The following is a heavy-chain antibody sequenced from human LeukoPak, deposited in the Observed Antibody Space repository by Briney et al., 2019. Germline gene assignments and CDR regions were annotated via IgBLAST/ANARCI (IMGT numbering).Heavy chain of an antibody. J-gene: IGHJ4*02. Sequence: GASVKVSCKASGYTFTSYDINWVRQATGQGLEWMGWMNLNSGNTGYAQKFQGRVTMTRNTSISTAYMELSSLRSEDTAVYYCARAYGSGSYYRPSAGGGYWGQGTLVTVSS. CDR3: ARAYGSGSYYRPSAGGGY. V-gene: IGHV1-8*01. CDR2: MNLNSGNT. CDR1: GYTFTSYD. D-gene: IGHD3-10*01.